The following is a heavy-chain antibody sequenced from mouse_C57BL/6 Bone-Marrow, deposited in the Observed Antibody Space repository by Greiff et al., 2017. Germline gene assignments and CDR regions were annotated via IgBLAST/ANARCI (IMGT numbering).Heavy chain of an antibody. V-gene: IGHV1-53*01. CDR2: INPSNGGT. J-gene: IGHJ3*01. D-gene: IGHD2-3*01. CDR3: ARSGWLLLFAY. CDR1: GYTFTSYW. Sequence: VQLQQPGTELVKPGASVTLSCKASGYTFTSYWMHWVKQRPGQGLEWIGNINPSNGGTNYNEKFKSKATLTVDKSSSTAYMQLSSLTSEDSAVXDSARSGWLLLFAYWGQGTLVTVSA.